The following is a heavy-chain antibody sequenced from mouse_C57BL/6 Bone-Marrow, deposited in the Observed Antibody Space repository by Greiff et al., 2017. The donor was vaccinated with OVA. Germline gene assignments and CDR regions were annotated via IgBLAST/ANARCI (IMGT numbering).Heavy chain of an antibody. CDR2: IYPGSGST. CDR3: ASVTTVVLHYYAMDY. J-gene: IGHJ4*01. Sequence: QVQLQQPGAELVKPGASVKMSCKASGYTFTSYWITWVKQRPGQGLEWLGDIYPGSGSTNYNEKFKSKATLTVDTSSSTAYMQLSSLTSEDSAVYYCASVTTVVLHYYAMDYWGQGTSVTVSS. D-gene: IGHD1-1*01. V-gene: IGHV1-55*01. CDR1: GYTFTSYW.